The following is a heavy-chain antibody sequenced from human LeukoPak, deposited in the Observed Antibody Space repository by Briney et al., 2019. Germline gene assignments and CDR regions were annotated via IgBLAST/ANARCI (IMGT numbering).Heavy chain of an antibody. CDR3: VGLIPLMYSSSEA. CDR1: GGPISSSSYY. V-gene: IGHV4-39*07. Sequence: SETLSLTCTVSGGPISSSSYYWGWIRQPPGKVLEWIGSIYYSGSTYYNPSLKSRVTISVDTYKNQFSLKLSSVTAADTAVYYCVGLIPLMYSSSEAWGQGTLVTVSS. J-gene: IGHJ5*02. CDR2: IYYSGST. D-gene: IGHD6-13*01.